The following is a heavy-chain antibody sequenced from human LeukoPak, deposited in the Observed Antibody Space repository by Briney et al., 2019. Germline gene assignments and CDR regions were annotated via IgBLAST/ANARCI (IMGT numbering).Heavy chain of an antibody. V-gene: IGHV4-4*07. CDR3: AREADMARPFDY. J-gene: IGHJ4*02. D-gene: IGHD5-24*01. CDR1: GASISSQD. Sequence: SETLSLTCTVSGASISSQDWSWIRQPAGRGLEWIVRLSTTGATNYSPSLRSRVTLSRDTSRNQFSLKLNSVTAAHTAIYYCAREADMARPFDYWGQGTLVTVSS. CDR2: LSTTGAT.